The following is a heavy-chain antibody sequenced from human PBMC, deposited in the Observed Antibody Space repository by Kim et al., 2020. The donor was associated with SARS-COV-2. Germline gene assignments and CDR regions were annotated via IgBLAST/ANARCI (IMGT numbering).Heavy chain of an antibody. Sequence: SETLSLTCAVSGGSISSSNWWSWVRQPPGKGLEWIGEIYHSGSTNYNPSLKSRVTISVDKSKNQFSLKLSSVTAADTAVYYCARWAQGIAAAVNWFDPWGQGTLVTVSS. CDR1: GGSISSSNW. V-gene: IGHV4-4*02. J-gene: IGHJ5*02. D-gene: IGHD6-13*01. CDR2: IYHSGST. CDR3: ARWAQGIAAAVNWFDP.